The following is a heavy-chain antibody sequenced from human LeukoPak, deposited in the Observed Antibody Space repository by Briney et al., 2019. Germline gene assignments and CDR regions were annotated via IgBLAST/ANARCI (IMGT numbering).Heavy chain of an antibody. CDR2: MNPNSGST. CDR1: GYTFTSYG. D-gene: IGHD5-18*01. Sequence: GASVKVSCKASGYTFTSYGINCVRQATGQGLEWMGWMNPNSGSTGYAQKFQGRVTMTRNTSISTAYMERSSLRSEDTAVYYCARQATAMVNFAYWGQGTLVTVSS. V-gene: IGHV1-8*02. CDR3: ARQATAMVNFAY. J-gene: IGHJ4*02.